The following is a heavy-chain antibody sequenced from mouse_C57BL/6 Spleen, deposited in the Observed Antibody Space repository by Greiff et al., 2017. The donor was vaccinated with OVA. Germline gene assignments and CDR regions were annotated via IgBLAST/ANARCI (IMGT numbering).Heavy chain of an antibody. CDR3: ARKKANWAFDY. CDR1: GFTFSDYG. Sequence: EVMLVESGGGLVKPGGSLKLSCAASGFTFSDYGMHWVRQAPEKGLEWVAYISSGSSTIYYADIVKGRFTISRDNAKNTLFLQMTSLRSEDTARYYCARKKANWAFDYWGQGTTLTVSS. CDR2: ISSGSSTI. V-gene: IGHV5-17*01. J-gene: IGHJ2*01. D-gene: IGHD4-1*01.